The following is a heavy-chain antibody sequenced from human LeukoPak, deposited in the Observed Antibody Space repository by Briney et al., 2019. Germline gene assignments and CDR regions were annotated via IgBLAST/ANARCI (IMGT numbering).Heavy chain of an antibody. D-gene: IGHD2-15*01. V-gene: IGHV4-61*02. J-gene: IGHJ6*03. CDR2: IYTSGST. Sequence: SQTLSLTCTVSGGSISSGSYYWSWIWQPAGKGLEWIGRIYTSGSTHYNPSRKSRVTISVDTSKNQFSLKLSSVTAADTAVYYCARDVGYCSGGSCYWGYYYYMDVWGKGTTVTVSS. CDR1: GGSISSGSYY. CDR3: ARDVGYCSGGSCYWGYYYYMDV.